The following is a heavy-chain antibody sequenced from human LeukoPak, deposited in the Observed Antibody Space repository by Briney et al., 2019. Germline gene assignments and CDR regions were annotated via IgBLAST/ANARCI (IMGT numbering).Heavy chain of an antibody. CDR3: AIDGRGGIREAGIG. CDR2: IYYTGST. D-gene: IGHD1-14*01. J-gene: IGHJ4*02. V-gene: IGHV4-39*01. CDR1: GDSVTSSSYH. Sequence: SETLALTCTVSGDSVTSSSYHWGWIRQPPGEGLEWVGSIYYTGSTYYNPSLKSRVAISVDTPNNQYSLKLSSVTAAVTAVYYCAIDGRGGIREAGIGGGQGTPVTVSS.